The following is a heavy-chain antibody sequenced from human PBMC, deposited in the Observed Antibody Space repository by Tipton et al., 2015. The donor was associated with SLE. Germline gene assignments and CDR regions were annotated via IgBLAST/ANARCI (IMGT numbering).Heavy chain of an antibody. CDR2: ITHSGIT. V-gene: IGHV4-34*01. CDR3: ARGISRSYQHFFDY. J-gene: IGHJ4*02. D-gene: IGHD3-10*01. Sequence: TLSLTCVVYGGSFNDYLWSWIRQPPGKGLEWIGQITHSGITNYYPSLKSRVTISVDTSKNQLSLKLGSVTAADTAVYYCARGISRSYQHFFDYWGQGTLVTVSS. CDR1: GGSFNDYL.